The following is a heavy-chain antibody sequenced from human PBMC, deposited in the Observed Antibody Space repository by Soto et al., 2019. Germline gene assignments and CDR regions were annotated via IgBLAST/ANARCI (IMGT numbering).Heavy chain of an antibody. CDR2: VYYNENT. V-gene: IGHV4-39*01. CDR3: ARRERYYGSPGWFDP. Sequence: SETLSLACSVSGASINNFAYYWGWIRQPPGKGLEWIGAVYYNENTYYNPSLKSRVAISVDTAKNQFSLNLRSVTAADTAIYFCARRERYYGSPGWFDPSGQGTLVTVSS. J-gene: IGHJ5*01. D-gene: IGHD3-10*01. CDR1: GASINNFAYY.